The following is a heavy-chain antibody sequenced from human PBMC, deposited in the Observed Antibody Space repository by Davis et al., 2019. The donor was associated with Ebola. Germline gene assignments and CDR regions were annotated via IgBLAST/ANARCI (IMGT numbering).Heavy chain of an antibody. CDR3: AREGRADILTGYSRGYGMDV. V-gene: IGHV4-59*12. J-gene: IGHJ6*04. D-gene: IGHD3-9*01. Sequence: PGGSLRLSCTLSGGSIRSYYWSWIRQPPGKGLEWIGYIYYSGSTSYNPSLKSRVTISVDTSKNQFSLKLSSVTAADTAVYYCAREGRADILTGYSRGYGMDVWGKGTTVTVSS. CDR1: GGSIRSYY. CDR2: IYYSGST.